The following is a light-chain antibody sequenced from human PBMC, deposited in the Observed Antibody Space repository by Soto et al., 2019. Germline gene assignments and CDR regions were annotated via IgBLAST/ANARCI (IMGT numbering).Light chain of an antibody. V-gene: IGLV1-40*01. CDR3: QSFDMSLSGWV. CDR1: NSNIGAGFD. Sequence: QSVLTQPHSVSEAPGQRVTISCTGTNSNIGAGFDVHWYQQFPGRAPRLLIYENNVRPSGVPDRFSGSKSGTSASLAITGLQADDEADYYCQSFDMSLSGWVFGGGTQLTVL. J-gene: IGLJ3*02. CDR2: ENN.